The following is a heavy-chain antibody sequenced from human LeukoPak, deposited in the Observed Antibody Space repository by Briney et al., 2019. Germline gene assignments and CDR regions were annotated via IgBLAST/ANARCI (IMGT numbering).Heavy chain of an antibody. D-gene: IGHD1-26*01. J-gene: IGHJ6*03. CDR1: GFTFDDYG. Sequence: GGSLRLSCAASGFTFDDYGMNWVRQAPGKGLEWVSYISSSGRTMYYADSVKGRFTISRDNAKNSLYLQMNSLGPEDTAVYYCARDPYSGNYGNYYYYYMDVWGKGTTVTISS. CDR2: ISSSGRTM. CDR3: ARDPYSGNYGNYYYYYMDV. V-gene: IGHV3-48*04.